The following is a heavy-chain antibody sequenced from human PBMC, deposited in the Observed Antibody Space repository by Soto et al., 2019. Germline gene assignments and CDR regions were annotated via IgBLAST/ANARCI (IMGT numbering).Heavy chain of an antibody. D-gene: IGHD6-13*01. CDR2: IDPSDSYT. J-gene: IGHJ6*02. CDR3: ARLGIAAAGDYYYYGMDV. V-gene: IGHV5-10-1*01. CDR1: GYSFTSYW. Sequence: PGESLKISCKGSGYSFTSYWISWARQMPGKGLEWMGRIDPSDSYTNYSPSFQGHVTISADKPISTAYLQWSSLKASDTAMYYCARLGIAAAGDYYYYGMDVWGQGTTVTVSS.